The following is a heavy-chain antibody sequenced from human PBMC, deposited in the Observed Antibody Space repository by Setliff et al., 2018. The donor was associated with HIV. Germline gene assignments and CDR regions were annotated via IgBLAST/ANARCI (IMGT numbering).Heavy chain of an antibody. CDR3: ARGKDYGGTIDY. CDR2: IYITGNT. D-gene: IGHD4-17*01. CDR1: GGSISSNSYY. Sequence: SETLSLTCTVSGGSISSNSYYWSWIRQPAGKGLEWIGHIYITGNTNYNPSLKSRVTISLDTSKNQFSLKLRYVTAADTAVYYCARGKDYGGTIDYWGQGTLVTISS. J-gene: IGHJ4*02. V-gene: IGHV4-61*09.